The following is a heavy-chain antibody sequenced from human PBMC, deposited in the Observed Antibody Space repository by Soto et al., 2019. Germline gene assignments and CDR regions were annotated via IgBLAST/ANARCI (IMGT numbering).Heavy chain of an antibody. D-gene: IGHD2-15*01. CDR3: VRTSLVVAAATREDY. CDR1: GFTFSSYW. Sequence: EVQLVESGGGLVRPGGSLRLSCAASGFTFSSYWLNWVRQAPGKGLVWVSRINSDGSSTSYADSVKGRFTISRDNAKNTLYLQMNSLRAEDTAVYYCVRTSLVVAAATREDYWGQGTLVTVSS. CDR2: INSDGSST. J-gene: IGHJ4*02. V-gene: IGHV3-74*01.